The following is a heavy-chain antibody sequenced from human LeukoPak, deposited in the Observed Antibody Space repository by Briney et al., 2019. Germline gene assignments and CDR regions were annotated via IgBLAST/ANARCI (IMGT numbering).Heavy chain of an antibody. CDR3: ARRGAGVYYYYYMDV. CDR2: IYYSGST. J-gene: IGHJ6*03. D-gene: IGHD4/OR15-4a*01. CDR1: GASISSSSYY. V-gene: IGHV4-39*01. Sequence: PSETLSLTCTVSGASISSSSYYWGWIRQPPGKGLEWIGSIYYSGSTYYNPSLKSRVTISVDTSKNQFSLKLSSVTAADTAVYYCARRGAGVYYYYYMDVWGKGTTVTVSS.